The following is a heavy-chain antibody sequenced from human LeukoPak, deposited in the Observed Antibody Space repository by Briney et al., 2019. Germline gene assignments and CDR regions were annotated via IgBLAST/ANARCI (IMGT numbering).Heavy chain of an antibody. CDR3: AKGGEDFDP. CDR2: ISGSGGST. V-gene: IGHV3-23*01. Sequence: PGGSLRLSCAATGFTFSSYAMSWVRQAPGKGLEWVSAISGSGGSTYYADSVKGRFTISRDNSKNTLNLQMTSLRAEDPAVYYCAKGGEDFDPRGQGTLVTVSS. J-gene: IGHJ5*02. CDR1: GFTFSSYA.